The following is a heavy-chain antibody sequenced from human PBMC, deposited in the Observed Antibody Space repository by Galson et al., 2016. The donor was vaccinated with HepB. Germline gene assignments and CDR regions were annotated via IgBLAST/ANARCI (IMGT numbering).Heavy chain of an antibody. V-gene: IGHV1-3*01. Sequence: SVKVSCKASGYSFSSFAIHWVRQAPGQRLEWMGWIHAATGNTKYPQNFQGRVTLTRDTSASTVYMEVSSLRPEDTAFYYCARDKMVKPRGTQWNGMDVWGQGTAITVSS. CDR1: GYSFSSFA. D-gene: IGHD2-8*01. CDR2: IHAATGNT. CDR3: ARDKMVKPRGTQWNGMDV. J-gene: IGHJ6*02.